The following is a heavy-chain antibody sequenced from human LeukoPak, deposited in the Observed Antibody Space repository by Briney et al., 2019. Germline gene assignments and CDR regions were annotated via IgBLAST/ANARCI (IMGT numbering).Heavy chain of an antibody. Sequence: GGSLRLSCAASGFTFSSYAMHWVRQAPGKGLGWVAVISYDGSNKYYADSVKGRFTISRDNAKNSLYLQMNSLRAEDTAVYYCARDTYGSGSYYNAPLDYWGQGTLVTVSS. V-gene: IGHV3-30*04. CDR3: ARDTYGSGSYYNAPLDY. D-gene: IGHD3-10*01. CDR2: ISYDGSNK. J-gene: IGHJ4*02. CDR1: GFTFSSYA.